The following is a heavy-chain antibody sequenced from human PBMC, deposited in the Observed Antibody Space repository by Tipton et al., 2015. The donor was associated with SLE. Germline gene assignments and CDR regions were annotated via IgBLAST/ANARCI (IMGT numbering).Heavy chain of an antibody. J-gene: IGHJ5*01. Sequence: TLSLTCTVSGGSISSHYWSWIRRPPGKALEWIAYINYSGSTNYNPSLKSRVTMSVDTSKNQFSLKLSSVTAADTAVYYCATYSGWFHTWGHGALVTVSS. CDR2: INYSGST. CDR3: ATYSGWFHT. CDR1: GGSISSHY. V-gene: IGHV4-59*11. D-gene: IGHD4-11*01.